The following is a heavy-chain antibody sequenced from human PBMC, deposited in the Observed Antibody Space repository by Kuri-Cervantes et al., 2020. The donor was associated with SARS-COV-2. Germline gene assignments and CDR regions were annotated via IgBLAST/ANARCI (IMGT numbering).Heavy chain of an antibody. V-gene: IGHV4-30-4*08. CDR1: GGSISSGDYY. D-gene: IGHD3-22*01. Sequence: SCTVSGGSISSGDYYWSWIRQPPGKGLEWIGYIYYSGSTYYNPSLKSRVTISVDTSKNQFSLKLSSVTAADTAVYYCARVSINHYYDRSGYYLDVWGKGTTVTVSS. CDR2: IYYSGST. CDR3: ARVSINHYYDRSGYYLDV. J-gene: IGHJ6*03.